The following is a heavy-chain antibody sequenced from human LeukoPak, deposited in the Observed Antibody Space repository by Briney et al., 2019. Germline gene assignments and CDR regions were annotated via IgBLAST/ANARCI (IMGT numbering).Heavy chain of an antibody. Sequence: SETLSLTCAVSDDSIRSSAYYWGWIRQPPGKGLEWIGSIYYSGSTYYNPSLKSRVTISIDTSKNQFPLKLSSVTAADTAVYYCASEPYGSGSFLGAFDIWGQGTMVTVSS. J-gene: IGHJ3*02. V-gene: IGHV4-39*01. CDR2: IYYSGST. CDR3: ASEPYGSGSFLGAFDI. D-gene: IGHD3-10*01. CDR1: DDSIRSSAYY.